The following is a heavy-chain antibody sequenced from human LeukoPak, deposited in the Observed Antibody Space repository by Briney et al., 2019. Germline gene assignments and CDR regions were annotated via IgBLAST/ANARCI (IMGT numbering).Heavy chain of an antibody. J-gene: IGHJ4*02. D-gene: IGHD3-22*01. CDR1: GFTFSSYG. V-gene: IGHV3-33*01. Sequence: AGSLRLSCAAYGFTFSSYGMHWVRPAPGKGLEWLAVIWNDGSNIYYADPVKGRFAIARDNSKNTLYLQINSLRAEDTAVYYCARARNDYDSSSFSALDYWGQGTLVTVSS. CDR3: ARARNDYDSSSFSALDY. CDR2: IWNDGSNI.